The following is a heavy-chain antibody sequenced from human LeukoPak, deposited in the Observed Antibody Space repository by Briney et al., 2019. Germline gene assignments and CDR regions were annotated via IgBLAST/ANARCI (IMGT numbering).Heavy chain of an antibody. CDR3: VVAYCGGDCSH. J-gene: IGHJ4*02. Sequence: GGSLRLSCAASGFIFTSYWMHWVRQAPGKGLVWVSRINNDGSSTSYADSLKGRFTISRDNAKNTLHLQMDSLRAEDTAVYYCVVAYCGGDCSHWGQGTLVTVSS. D-gene: IGHD2-21*02. V-gene: IGHV3-74*01. CDR2: INNDGSST. CDR1: GFIFTSYW.